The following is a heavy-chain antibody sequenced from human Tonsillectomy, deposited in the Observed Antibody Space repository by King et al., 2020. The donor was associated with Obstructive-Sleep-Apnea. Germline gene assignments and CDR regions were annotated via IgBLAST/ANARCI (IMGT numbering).Heavy chain of an antibody. CDR1: GYSISSGYY. CDR2: IYHSGST. CDR3: ARIAVTRSLVPFDY. V-gene: IGHV4-38-2*02. Sequence: QLQESGPGMVKPSETLSLTCTVSGYSISSGYYWGWIRQPPGTGLEWIGSIYHSGSTYYNPSLKSRVTISVDTSKNQFSLKLSSVTAADTAVYYCARIAVTRSLVPFDYWGQGTLVTVSS. J-gene: IGHJ4*02. D-gene: IGHD4-17*01.